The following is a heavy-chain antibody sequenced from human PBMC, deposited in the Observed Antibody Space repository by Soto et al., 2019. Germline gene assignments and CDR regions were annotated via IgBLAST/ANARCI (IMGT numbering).Heavy chain of an antibody. D-gene: IGHD6-19*01. Sequence: SETLSLTCTVSGGSISSSSYHWCWIRHPPGKGLEWIGSIYYSGTTYYNPSLKSRVTISVDTSKNQFSLKLSSVTAADTAVYYCARSISVAMDFWGQGTLVTVSS. CDR2: IYYSGTT. V-gene: IGHV4-39*01. CDR3: ARSISVAMDF. J-gene: IGHJ4*02. CDR1: GGSISSSSYH.